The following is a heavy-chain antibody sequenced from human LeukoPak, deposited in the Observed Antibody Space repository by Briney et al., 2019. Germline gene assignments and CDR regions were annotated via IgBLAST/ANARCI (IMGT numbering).Heavy chain of an antibody. CDR1: GGSISSGGYS. D-gene: IGHD6-13*01. CDR2: IYYSGST. J-gene: IGHJ4*02. Sequence: SETLSLTCAVSGGSISSGGYSWSWIRQPPGKGLEWIGYIYYSGSTNYNPSLKSRVTISVDTSKNQFSLKLSSVTAADTAVYYCARGSRYSSSWYFGYWGQGTLVTVSS. CDR3: ARGSRYSSSWYFGY. V-gene: IGHV4-61*08.